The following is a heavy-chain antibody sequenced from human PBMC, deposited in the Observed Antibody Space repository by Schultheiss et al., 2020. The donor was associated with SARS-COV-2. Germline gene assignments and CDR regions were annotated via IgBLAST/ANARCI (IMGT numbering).Heavy chain of an antibody. J-gene: IGHJ4*02. CDR3: ARGYGYCSSTSCHDY. D-gene: IGHD2-2*03. CDR1: GYTFTGYY. V-gene: IGHV1-2*04. Sequence: GESLKISCKASGYTFTGYYMHWVRQAPGQGLEWMGWINPNSGGTNYAQKFQGWVTMTRDTSISTAYMELSRLRSEDTAVYYCARGYGYCSSTSCHDYWGQGTLVTVSS. CDR2: INPNSGGT.